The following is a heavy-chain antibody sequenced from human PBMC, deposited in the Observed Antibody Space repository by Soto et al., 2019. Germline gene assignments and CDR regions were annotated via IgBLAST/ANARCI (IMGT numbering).Heavy chain of an antibody. V-gene: IGHV1-18*01. Sequence: QVQLVQSGAEVKKPGASVKVSCKASGYTFTNYGVSWVRQAPGQGLEWVGRISAYNANTNYAQKLQGRVTMTTDTSTRTAYMELRSLRSDDTAVYYCARDLVIGGSAKAVDYWGQGTLVTVSS. D-gene: IGHD3-10*01. CDR1: GYTFTNYG. J-gene: IGHJ4*02. CDR3: ARDLVIGGSAKAVDY. CDR2: ISAYNANT.